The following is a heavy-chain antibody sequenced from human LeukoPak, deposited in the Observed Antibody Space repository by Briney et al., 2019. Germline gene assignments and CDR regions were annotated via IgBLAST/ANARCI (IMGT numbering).Heavy chain of an antibody. D-gene: IGHD4-17*01. Sequence: GTSLRLSCAASGFTFTNNHIHWVRQAPGQGLEWVGVMWDDGSTEQCGDAVKGRFSISRDRSKNTVYLEMDSLRVEDTAVYFCARDPRDGAYFLDYWGQGTLVTVSS. CDR3: ARDPRDGAYFLDY. J-gene: IGHJ4*02. V-gene: IGHV3-33*01. CDR2: MWDDGSTE. CDR1: GFTFTNNH.